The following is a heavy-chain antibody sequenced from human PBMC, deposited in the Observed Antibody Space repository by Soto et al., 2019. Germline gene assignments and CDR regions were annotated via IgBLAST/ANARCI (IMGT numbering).Heavy chain of an antibody. CDR3: ARYSSGWYYFDY. J-gene: IGHJ4*02. Sequence: QVQLQQWGAGLLKPSETLSLTCAVYGGSFSGYYWSWIRQPPGKGLEWIGDINHSGSTNYNPSLKRRVTKSVDTSKNQFSLKLSSVTAADTAVYNCARYSSGWYYFDYWGQGTLVTVSS. CDR1: GGSFSGYY. D-gene: IGHD6-19*01. V-gene: IGHV4-34*01. CDR2: INHSGST.